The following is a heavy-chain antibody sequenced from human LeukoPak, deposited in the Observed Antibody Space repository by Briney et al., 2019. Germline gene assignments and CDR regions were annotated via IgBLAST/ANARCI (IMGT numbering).Heavy chain of an antibody. CDR1: GFTFSSYG. V-gene: IGHV3-30*18. J-gene: IGHJ4*02. D-gene: IGHD1-26*01. CDR3: AKERVVGAYTFDY. CDR2: ISYDGSNQ. Sequence: PGRSLRLSCAASGFTFSSYGMHWVRQAPGKGLEWVAVISYDGSNQYYADSVKGRFTISRDNSKDTLYLQVNSLRAEDTAVYYCAKERVVGAYTFDYWGQGTLVTVSS.